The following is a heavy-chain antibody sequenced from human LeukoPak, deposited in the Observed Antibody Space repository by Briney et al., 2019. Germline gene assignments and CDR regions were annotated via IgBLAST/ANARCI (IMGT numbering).Heavy chain of an antibody. J-gene: IGHJ5*02. V-gene: IGHV4-38-2*02. D-gene: IGHD6-19*01. CDR2: IYHSGKT. CDR3: ARDRISVADPPNWFDP. Sequence: SETLSLTCTVSGYSISSGYYWGWIRQTPGKGLEWIGSIYHSGKTYYNPSLKSRVTISIDTSKNQFSLKLSSVTAADAAVYYCARDRISVADPPNWFDPWGQGTLVTVSS. CDR1: GYSISSGYY.